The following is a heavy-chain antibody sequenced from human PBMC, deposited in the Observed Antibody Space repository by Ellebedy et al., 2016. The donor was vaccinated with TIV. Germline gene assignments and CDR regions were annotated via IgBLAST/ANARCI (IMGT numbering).Heavy chain of an antibody. CDR1: GGSISSYY. Sequence: SETLSLTXTVSGGSISSYYWSWIRQPPGKGLEWIGYIYYSGSTNYNPSLKSRVTISVDTSKNQFSLKLSSVTAADTAVYYCARVGPYCTNGVCYFLFDYWGQGTLVTVSS. J-gene: IGHJ4*02. CDR2: IYYSGST. CDR3: ARVGPYCTNGVCYFLFDY. V-gene: IGHV4-59*01. D-gene: IGHD2-8*01.